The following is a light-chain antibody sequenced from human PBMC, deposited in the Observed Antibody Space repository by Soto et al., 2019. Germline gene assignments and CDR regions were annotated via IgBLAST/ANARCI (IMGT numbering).Light chain of an antibody. CDR3: QQYFEWPPMT. CDR1: QSISNNH. CDR2: GAS. V-gene: IGKV3-20*01. Sequence: EIVLTQSPGTLSLSPGERVTLSCRASQSISNNHLAWYQQKPGQAPRLLISGASTRAAGISDRFRGSGSGTEFTLTISSLRAEDSAIYYCQQYFEWPPMTFGQGTKVEI. J-gene: IGKJ1*01.